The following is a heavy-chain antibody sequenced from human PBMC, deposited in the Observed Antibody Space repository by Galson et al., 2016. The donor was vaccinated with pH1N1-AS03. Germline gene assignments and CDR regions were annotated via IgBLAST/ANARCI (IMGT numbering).Heavy chain of an antibody. V-gene: IGHV6-1*01. CDR1: GDSVSSDRAA. Sequence: CAISGDSVSSDRAAWNWIRQSPSRGLEWLGRTYYRSKWYYDYAVSVESRMTIRPDTSKNQVSLQLNSVTPEDTAVYYCPRGGLGPTVSLFQHWGQATLVTVSS. D-gene: IGHD3/OR15-3a*01. CDR3: PRGGLGPTVSLFQH. J-gene: IGHJ1*01. CDR2: TYYRSKWYY.